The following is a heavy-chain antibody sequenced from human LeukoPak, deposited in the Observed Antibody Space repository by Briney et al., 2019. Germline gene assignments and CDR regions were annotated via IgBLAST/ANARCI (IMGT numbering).Heavy chain of an antibody. J-gene: IGHJ6*03. CDR3: VRGPGVTYYYYYYMDV. V-gene: IGHV3-64*01. CDR1: GFTFNGYA. CDR2: ISGNGGST. D-gene: IGHD2-21*02. Sequence: PGGSLRLSCAAFGFTFNGYAMHWVRQAPGKGLEYVSAISGNGGSTYYANSVKDRFTISRDNSKNTLYLQMGSLRAEDMAVYYCVRGPGVTYYYYYYMDVWGKGTTVTVSS.